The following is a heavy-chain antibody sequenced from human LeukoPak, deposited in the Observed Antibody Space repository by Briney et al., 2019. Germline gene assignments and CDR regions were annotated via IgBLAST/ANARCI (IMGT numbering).Heavy chain of an antibody. V-gene: IGHV1-3*01. CDR3: ARGDCSGGSCYSVYHYGMDV. CDR1: GYTFTSYA. CDR2: INAGNGNT. Sequence: GASVKVSCKASGYTFTSYAMHWVRQAPGQRLEWMGWINAGNGNTKYSQKFQGRVTITRDTSASTAYMELSSLRSEDTAVCYCARGDCSGGSCYSVYHYGMDVWGQGTTVTVSS. D-gene: IGHD2-15*01. J-gene: IGHJ6*02.